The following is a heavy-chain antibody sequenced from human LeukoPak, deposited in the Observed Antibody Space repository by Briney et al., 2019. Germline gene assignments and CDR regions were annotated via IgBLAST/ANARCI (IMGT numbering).Heavy chain of an antibody. V-gene: IGHV1-69*13. D-gene: IGHD6-6*01. Sequence: PSVKVSCKASGGTFSSYAISWVRQAPGQGLEWMGGIIPIFGTANYAQKFQGRVPITADESTSTANMELSSLRSEDRAVYYCARAGVAARLTPFDYWGQGTLVTVSS. CDR2: IIPIFGTA. CDR1: GGTFSSYA. CDR3: ARAGVAARLTPFDY. J-gene: IGHJ4*02.